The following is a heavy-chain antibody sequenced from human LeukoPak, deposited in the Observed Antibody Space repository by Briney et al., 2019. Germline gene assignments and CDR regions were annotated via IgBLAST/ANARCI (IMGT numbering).Heavy chain of an antibody. CDR3: ARGAEYFDY. Sequence: ASVKVSCKASGGTFSDYALNWVRQAPGQGLEWMGVFIPILGTANCTQKFQDRVTMTTDTSTSTAYMELRSLRSDDTAVYYCARGAEYFDYWGQGTLVTVSS. V-gene: IGHV1-69*10. J-gene: IGHJ4*02. D-gene: IGHD6-19*01. CDR1: GGTFSDYA. CDR2: FIPILGTA.